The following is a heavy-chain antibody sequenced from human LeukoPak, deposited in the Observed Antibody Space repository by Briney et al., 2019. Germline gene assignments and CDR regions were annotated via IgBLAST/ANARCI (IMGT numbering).Heavy chain of an antibody. J-gene: IGHJ4*02. CDR1: GFTFGNYA. CDR3: ARGTQFSGSFSHFDY. D-gene: IGHD1-26*01. CDR2: VSHDATYK. V-gene: IGHV3-30*01. Sequence: GALRLSCAASGFTFGNYAVHWVRQAPGKGLEWVAVVSHDATYKFYGDSVKGRFTISRDDYRSTLYLQLDSPTVEDTAVYYCARGTQFSGSFSHFDYWGQGTLVTVSS.